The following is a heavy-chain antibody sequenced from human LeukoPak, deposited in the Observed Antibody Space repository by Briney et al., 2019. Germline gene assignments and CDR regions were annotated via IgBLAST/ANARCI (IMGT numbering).Heavy chain of an antibody. V-gene: IGHV3-53*01. D-gene: IGHD3-22*01. Sequence: GGSLRLSCAASGFTFSSFAMSWVRQAPGKGLEWVSVIYSGGSTYYADSVKGRFTISRDNSKNTLYLQMNSLRAEDTAVYYCARLGGDYYDSSGYYYFDYWGQGTLVTVSS. CDR2: IYSGGST. J-gene: IGHJ4*02. CDR1: GFTFSSFA. CDR3: ARLGGDYYDSSGYYYFDY.